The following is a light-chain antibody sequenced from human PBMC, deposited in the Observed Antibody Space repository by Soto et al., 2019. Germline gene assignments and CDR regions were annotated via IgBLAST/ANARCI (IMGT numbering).Light chain of an antibody. J-gene: IGKJ4*01. V-gene: IGKV3-11*01. CDR2: DAS. Sequence: EIVLTQSPATLSLSPGERATLSCRASQTVYSYLAWYQQRPGQAPRLLIFDASNRATGIPARFRGSGSGTDFTLTISSREPEDFAVYYCQQRYSWPPLTFGGGTKVEIK. CDR3: QQRYSWPPLT. CDR1: QTVYSY.